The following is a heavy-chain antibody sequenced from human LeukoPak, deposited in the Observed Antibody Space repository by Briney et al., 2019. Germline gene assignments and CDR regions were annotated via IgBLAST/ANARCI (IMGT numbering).Heavy chain of an antibody. D-gene: IGHD6-25*01. CDR3: ARSCRCGSVDY. V-gene: IGHV1-46*01. Sequence: ASVKVSCKASGYTFTSYYMHWVRQAPGQGLEWMGLINPTGGSTGYAQKFQGRVTMTRDMSTSTDYMELSSLRAEDTAVYYCARSCRCGSVDYWGQGTLVTVSS. CDR1: GYTFTSYY. J-gene: IGHJ4*02. CDR2: INPTGGST.